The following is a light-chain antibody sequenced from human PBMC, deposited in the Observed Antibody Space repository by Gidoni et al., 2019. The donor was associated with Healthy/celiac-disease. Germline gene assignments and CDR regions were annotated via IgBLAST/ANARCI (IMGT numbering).Light chain of an antibody. CDR1: QGISSY. CDR2: AAS. J-gene: IGKJ4*01. V-gene: IGKV1-9*01. CDR3: QQLNSYL. Sequence: IQLTQSPSPLSASVGDRVTITCRASQGISSYLAWYQQKPGKAPKLLIYAASTLQSGVPSRFSGSGSGTDFTLTISSLQPEDFANYYCQQLNSYLFGGXTKVEIK.